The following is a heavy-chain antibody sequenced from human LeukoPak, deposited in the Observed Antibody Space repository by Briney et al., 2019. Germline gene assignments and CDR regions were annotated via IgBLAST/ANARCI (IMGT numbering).Heavy chain of an antibody. D-gene: IGHD2-15*01. J-gene: IGHJ6*02. CDR1: GYTFTSYG. CDR3: ARDVVVVAAATVNYYYHGMDV. Sequence: ASVKVSCKASGYTFTSYGISWVRQAPGQGLEWMGWISAYNGNTNYAQKLQGRVTMTTDTSTSTAYMELRSLRSDGTAVYYCARDVVVVAAATVNYYYHGMDVWGQGTTVTVSS. V-gene: IGHV1-18*01. CDR2: ISAYNGNT.